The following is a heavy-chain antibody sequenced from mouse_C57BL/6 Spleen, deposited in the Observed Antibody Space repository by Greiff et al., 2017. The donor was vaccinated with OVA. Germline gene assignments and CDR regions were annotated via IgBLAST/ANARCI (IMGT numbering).Heavy chain of an antibody. V-gene: IGHV1-26*01. CDR2: INPNNGGT. Sequence: VQLQQSGPELVKPGASVKISCKASGYTFTDYYMNWVKQSHGKSLEWIGDINPNNGGTSYNQKFKGKATLTVDKSSSTAYMELRSLTSEGSAVYFFASPVRHYAMDYWGQGTSVTVSS. J-gene: IGHJ4*01. CDR1: GYTFTDYY. CDR3: ASPVRHYAMDY.